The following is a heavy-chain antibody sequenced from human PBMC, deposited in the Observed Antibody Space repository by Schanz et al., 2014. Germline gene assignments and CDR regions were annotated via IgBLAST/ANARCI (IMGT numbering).Heavy chain of an antibody. CDR3: ARGVRFLDWLVRGRDYTMDV. Sequence: EVQLVESGGGLVQPGGSLRLSCAASGFTFSIYDMHWVRQATGKGLEWVSNIGTAGDTYYQGSVKGRFTISRENAKNSLYLQMNSLRAGDTAVYYCARGVRFLDWLVRGRDYTMDVWGQGTTVTVSS. CDR1: GFTFSIYD. J-gene: IGHJ6*02. V-gene: IGHV3-13*01. D-gene: IGHD3-3*01. CDR2: IGTAGDT.